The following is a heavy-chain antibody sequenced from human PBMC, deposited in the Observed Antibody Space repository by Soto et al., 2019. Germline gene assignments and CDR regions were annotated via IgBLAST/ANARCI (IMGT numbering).Heavy chain of an antibody. V-gene: IGHV1-18*04. CDR2: ISAYNGNT. D-gene: IGHD3-3*01. J-gene: IGHJ5*02. CDR3: ARDRTYQYYDFWSGYGGGWFDP. Sequence: QVQLVQSGAEVKKPGASVKVSCKASGYTFTSYGISWVRQAPGQGLEWMGWISAYNGNTNYAQKLQDRVTMTTDTTTSTAYMELRSLRSDDTAVYYCARDRTYQYYDFWSGYGGGWFDPWGQGTLVTVSS. CDR1: GYTFTSYG.